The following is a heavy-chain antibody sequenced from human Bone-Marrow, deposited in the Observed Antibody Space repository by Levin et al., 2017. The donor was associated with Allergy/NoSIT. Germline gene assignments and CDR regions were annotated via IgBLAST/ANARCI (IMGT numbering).Heavy chain of an antibody. CDR2: IYYSGST. D-gene: IGHD3-10*01. CDR1: GGSISSGGYY. J-gene: IGHJ5*02. V-gene: IGHV4-31*03. CDR3: ARGPTITMVRGYVTGWFDP. Sequence: TPSETLSLTCTVSGGSISSGGYYWSWIRQHPGKGLEWIGYIYYSGSTYYNPSLKSRVTISVDTSKNQFSLKLSSVTAADTAVYYCARGPTITMVRGYVTGWFDPWGQGTLVTVSS.